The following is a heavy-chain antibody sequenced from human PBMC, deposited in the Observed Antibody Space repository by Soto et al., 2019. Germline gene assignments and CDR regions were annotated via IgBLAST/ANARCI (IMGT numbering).Heavy chain of an antibody. CDR1: GGSISSFH. D-gene: IGHD1-26*01. J-gene: IGHJ1*01. CDR3: ARGVVGASTGFQH. CDR2: ISNSGST. Sequence: SETLSLTCTVSGGSISSFHWSWIRQPPGKGLEWIGFISNSGSTNYNPSLKSRVTISLDTSKNQFSLKLSSVSAADTAVYYCARGVVGASTGFQHWGQGTLVT. V-gene: IGHV4-59*01.